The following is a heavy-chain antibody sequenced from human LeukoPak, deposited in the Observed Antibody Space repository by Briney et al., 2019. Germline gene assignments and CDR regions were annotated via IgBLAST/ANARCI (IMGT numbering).Heavy chain of an antibody. V-gene: IGHV4-39*07. CDR1: GGSISSSSYY. CDR3: AKDFSSASYTYYYYYMDV. D-gene: IGHD6-25*01. J-gene: IGHJ6*03. CDR2: IYYSGST. Sequence: PSGTLSLTCTVSGGSISSSSYYWGWIRQPPGKGLEWIGSIYYSGSTYYNPSLKSRVTISVDTSKNQFSLKLSSVTAADTAIYYCAKDFSSASYTYYYYYMDVWGKGTTVTVSS.